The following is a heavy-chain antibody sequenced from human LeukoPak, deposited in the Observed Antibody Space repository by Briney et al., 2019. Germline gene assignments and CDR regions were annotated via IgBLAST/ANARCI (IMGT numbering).Heavy chain of an antibody. V-gene: IGHV3-9*01. Sequence: GGSLRLSCAASGFTFDDYAMHWVRQAPGKGLEWVSGISWNSGSIGYADSVKGRFTICRDNAKTSLYLQMNSLRAEDTALYYCAKGPWFGELSFLDYWGQGTLVTVSS. D-gene: IGHD3-10*01. CDR3: AKGPWFGELSFLDY. J-gene: IGHJ4*02. CDR1: GFTFDDYA. CDR2: ISWNSGSI.